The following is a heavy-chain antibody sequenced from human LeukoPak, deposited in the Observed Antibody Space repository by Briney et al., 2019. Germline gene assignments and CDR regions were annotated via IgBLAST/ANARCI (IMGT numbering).Heavy chain of an antibody. CDR1: GFTFSSYA. CDR2: ISGSGGST. V-gene: IGHV3-23*01. J-gene: IGHJ3*02. CDR3: AKDRSSGWYDAFDI. D-gene: IGHD6-19*01. Sequence: GGSLRLSCAAPGFTFSSYAMSWVRQAPGKGLEWVSSISGSGGSTYYSDSVKGRFTISRDTSKNTLYLQLNSLRAEDTAVYYCAKDRSSGWYDAFDIWGQGTMVIVSS.